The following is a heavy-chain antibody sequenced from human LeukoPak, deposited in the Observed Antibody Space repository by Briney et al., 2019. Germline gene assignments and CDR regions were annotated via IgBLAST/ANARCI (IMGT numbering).Heavy chain of an antibody. CDR1: VGSFSGYY. V-gene: IGHV4-34*01. Sequence: SETLSLTCAVYVGSFSGYYWSWIRQPPGKGLEWMGEINHSVRTNYNPSPKSRVTISVDTSKNQFSMKLSSVTAADTAVYYCARHDRDCSSTTCYHYMDVWGKGTTVTVSS. CDR2: INHSVRT. D-gene: IGHD2-2*01. CDR3: ARHDRDCSSTTCYHYMDV. J-gene: IGHJ6*03.